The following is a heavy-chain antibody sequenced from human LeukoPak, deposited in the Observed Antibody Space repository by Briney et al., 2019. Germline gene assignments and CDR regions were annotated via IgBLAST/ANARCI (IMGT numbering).Heavy chain of an antibody. J-gene: IGHJ6*02. CDR3: ARAPKNSGSYYYYGMDV. V-gene: IGHV4-59*10. CDR1: GGSFSGYY. D-gene: IGHD1-26*01. CDR2: IYTSGST. Sequence: SEALSLTCAVYGGSFSGYYWSWIRQPAGKGLEWIGRIYTSGSTNYNPSLKSRVTMSVDTSKNQFSLKLSSVTAADTAVYYCARAPKNSGSYYYYGMDVWGQGTTVTVSS.